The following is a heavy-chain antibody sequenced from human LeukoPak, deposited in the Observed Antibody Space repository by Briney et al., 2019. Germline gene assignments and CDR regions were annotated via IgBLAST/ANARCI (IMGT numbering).Heavy chain of an antibody. Sequence: ASVKVSCKASGYAFTSYDINWVRQATEQGLEWMGYMNPNSGNTGSAQKFQGRVTMTRNTSISTAYMELSSLRSEDTAVYYCARELRHQDSWGQGTLVTVSS. D-gene: IGHD1-26*01. V-gene: IGHV1-8*01. CDR2: MNPNSGNT. CDR1: GYAFTSYD. CDR3: ARELRHQDS. J-gene: IGHJ4*02.